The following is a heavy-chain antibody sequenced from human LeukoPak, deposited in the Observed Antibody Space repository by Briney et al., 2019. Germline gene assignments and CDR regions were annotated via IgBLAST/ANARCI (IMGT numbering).Heavy chain of an antibody. D-gene: IGHD5-12*01. J-gene: IGHJ3*02. Sequence: GASVKVSCKASGYTFTSYGISWVRQAPGQGLEWMGWISAYNGNTNYAQKLQGRVTMTTDTSTSTAYMELRSLRSDDTAVYYCAREANVDIVATIGGGAFDIWGQGTMVTVSS. V-gene: IGHV1-18*01. CDR2: ISAYNGNT. CDR3: AREANVDIVATIGGGAFDI. CDR1: GYTFTSYG.